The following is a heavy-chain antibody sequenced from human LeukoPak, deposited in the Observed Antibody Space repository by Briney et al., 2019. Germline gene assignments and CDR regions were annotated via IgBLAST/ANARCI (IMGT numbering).Heavy chain of an antibody. D-gene: IGHD6-13*01. Sequence: PGGSLRLSCAASGFTFSSYSMNWVRQAPGKGLEWVSYISSSSSTIYYADSVKGRFTISRDNAKNSLYLQMNSLRAEDTALYYCAKDNARYSSSWYYFDYWGQGTLVTVSS. CDR1: GFTFSSYS. CDR2: ISSSSSTI. V-gene: IGHV3-48*04. CDR3: AKDNARYSSSWYYFDY. J-gene: IGHJ4*02.